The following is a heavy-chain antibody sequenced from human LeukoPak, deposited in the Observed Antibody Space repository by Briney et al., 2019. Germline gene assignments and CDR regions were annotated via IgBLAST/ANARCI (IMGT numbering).Heavy chain of an antibody. D-gene: IGHD3-10*01. Sequence: GGSLRLSCAASGFTFDDYAMHWVRQAPGKGLEWVSGISWNSGSIGYADSVKGRFTISRDNAKNSLYLQMNSLRAEDTALYYCAKDDGSGSYYPSLDYWGQGTLVTVSS. V-gene: IGHV3-9*01. CDR3: AKDDGSGSYYPSLDY. CDR1: GFTFDDYA. J-gene: IGHJ4*02. CDR2: ISWNSGSI.